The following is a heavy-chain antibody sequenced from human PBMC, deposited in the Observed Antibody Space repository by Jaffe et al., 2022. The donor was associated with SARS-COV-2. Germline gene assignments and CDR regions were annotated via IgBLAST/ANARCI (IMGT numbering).Heavy chain of an antibody. V-gene: IGHV4-59*01. J-gene: IGHJ4*02. Sequence: QVQLQESGPGLVKPSETLSLTCTVSGGSISSYYWSWIRQPPGKGLEWIGYIYYSGSTNYNPSLKSRVTISVDTSKNQFSLKLSSVTAADTAVYYCARMYSSSWYVDYWGQGTLVTVSS. D-gene: IGHD6-13*01. CDR1: GGSISSYY. CDR2: IYYSGST. CDR3: ARMYSSSWYVDY.